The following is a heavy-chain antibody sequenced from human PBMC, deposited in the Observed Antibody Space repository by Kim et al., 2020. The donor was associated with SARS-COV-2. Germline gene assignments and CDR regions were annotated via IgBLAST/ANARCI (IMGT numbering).Heavy chain of an antibody. J-gene: IGHJ4*02. D-gene: IGHD2-2*03. CDR1: GYTFTSYA. CDR3: ARTGYCSSTSCYHFDY. CDR2: INTNTGNP. Sequence: ASVKVSCKASGYTFTSYAMNWVRQAPGKGLEWMGWINTNTGNPTYAQGFTGRFVFSLDTSVSTAYLQISSLKAEDTAVYYCARTGYCSSTSCYHFDYWGQGTLVTVSS. V-gene: IGHV7-4-1*02.